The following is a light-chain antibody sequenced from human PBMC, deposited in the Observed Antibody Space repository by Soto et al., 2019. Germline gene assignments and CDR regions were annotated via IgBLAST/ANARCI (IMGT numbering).Light chain of an antibody. V-gene: IGKV1-27*01. CDR1: QGISNY. J-gene: IGKJ1*01. Sequence: DIQMTQSPSSLSASVGDRVTITCRASQGISNYLAWYQQKPGKVPKLLIYAASTLQAGVPSRFSGSGSGTDFTLTISGLQPEDVATDYCQKYNSVPRTFGQGTKVEIK. CDR3: QKYNSVPRT. CDR2: AAS.